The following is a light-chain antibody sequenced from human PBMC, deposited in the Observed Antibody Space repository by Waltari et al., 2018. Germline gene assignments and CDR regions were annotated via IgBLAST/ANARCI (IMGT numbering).Light chain of an antibody. J-gene: IGLJ2*01. V-gene: IGLV3-1*01. Sequence: SYELTQPPSVSVSPGQPATITCSGEKLGDKYTCWYRQQPGQSPVLVLYQDTKRPSGIPERFSGSNSGNTATLTITGTQTMDEADYYCQAWDSYSVIFGAGTRLTVL. CDR3: QAWDSYSVI. CDR1: KLGDKY. CDR2: QDT.